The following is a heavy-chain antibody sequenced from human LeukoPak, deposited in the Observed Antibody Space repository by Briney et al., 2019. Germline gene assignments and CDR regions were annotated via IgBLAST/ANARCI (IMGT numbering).Heavy chain of an antibody. V-gene: IGHV2-5*02. J-gene: IGHJ4*02. CDR1: GFSLSTSGVG. D-gene: IGHD1-1*01. CDR2: PYWDDDK. CDR3: ARREVKLDYFDF. Sequence: SGPTLVKPTQTLTLTCTFSGFSLSTSGVGVGWIRQPPGKALEWLALPYWDDDKRYTPYLKSRLPITKHTSKNQVVLIMTNMDPMDTATYYCARREVKLDYFDFWGQGTLVTVSS.